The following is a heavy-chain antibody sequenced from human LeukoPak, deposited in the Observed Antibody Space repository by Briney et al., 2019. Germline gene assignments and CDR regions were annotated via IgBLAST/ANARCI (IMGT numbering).Heavy chain of an antibody. V-gene: IGHV3-7*01. J-gene: IGHJ4*02. CDR2: IKPDGTEQ. D-gene: IGHD1-26*01. Sequence: PGRSLRLSSAASGFTFCGYWMTWVRQAPGKGLEWVANIKPDGTEQYYVDSLKCRFTIYRDNAKNSLYLQMNSLRAEDTAVYYCARDHPYGGSYLRYFEYWGQGTLVTVSS. CDR1: GFTFCGYW. CDR3: ARDHPYGGSYLRYFEY.